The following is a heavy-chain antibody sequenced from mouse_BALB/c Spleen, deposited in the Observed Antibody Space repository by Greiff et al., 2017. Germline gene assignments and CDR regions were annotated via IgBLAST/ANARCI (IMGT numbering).Heavy chain of an antibody. D-gene: IGHD1-1*01. Sequence: EVMLVESGGGLVKPGGSLKLSCAASGFTFSSYTMSWVRQTPEKRLEWVATISSGGGNTYYPDSVKGRFTISRDNAKNNLYLQMSSLRSEDTALYYCAKVYYGSRGAMDYWGQGTSVTVSS. CDR1: GFTFSSYT. V-gene: IGHV5-9*03. CDR2: ISSGGGNT. J-gene: IGHJ4*01. CDR3: AKVYYGSRGAMDY.